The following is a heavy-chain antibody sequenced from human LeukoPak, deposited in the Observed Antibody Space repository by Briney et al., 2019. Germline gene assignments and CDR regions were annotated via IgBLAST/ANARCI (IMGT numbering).Heavy chain of an antibody. D-gene: IGHD2-2*01. J-gene: IGHJ5*02. CDR3: AKDRHAPGRYCSSTSCLPFDP. V-gene: IGHV3-23*01. Sequence: GGSLRLSCATSGFTFSSYDMSWVRQAPGKGLEWVSAISGSGGSTYCADSVKGRFTISRDNSEKKLYLQMNSLRAEDTAVYYCAKDRHAPGRYCSSTSCLPFDPWGQGTLVTVSS. CDR1: GFTFSSYD. CDR2: ISGSGGST.